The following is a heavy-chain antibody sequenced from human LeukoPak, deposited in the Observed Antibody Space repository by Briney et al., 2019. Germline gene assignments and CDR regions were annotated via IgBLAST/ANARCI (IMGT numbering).Heavy chain of an antibody. CDR2: IYYTGST. J-gene: IGHJ4*02. D-gene: IGHD3-22*01. CDR3: ASAGAYDSSGYYPFDY. CDR1: GGSISSYY. Sequence: PSESLSLTCTVSGGSISSYYWSWIRQPPGKGLEWIGYIYYTGSTNYNPSLKSRITISVDTSKNQFSLKLTSVTAADMAVYYCASAGAYDSSGYYPFDYWGQGTLVTVSS. V-gene: IGHV4-59*08.